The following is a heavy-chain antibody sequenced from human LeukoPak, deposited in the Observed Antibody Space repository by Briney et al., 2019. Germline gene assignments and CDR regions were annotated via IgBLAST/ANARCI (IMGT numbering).Heavy chain of an antibody. J-gene: IGHJ3*02. CDR3: ARSITFGGVIDDAFDI. D-gene: IGHD3-16*02. V-gene: IGHV3-13*01. Sequence: GGSLRLSCAASGFTVSSNYMSWVRQATGKGLEWVSAIGTAGDTYYPGSVKGRFTISRENAKNSLYLQMNSLRAGDTAVYYCARSITFGGVIDDAFDIWGQGTMVTVSS. CDR1: GFTVSSNY. CDR2: IGTAGDT.